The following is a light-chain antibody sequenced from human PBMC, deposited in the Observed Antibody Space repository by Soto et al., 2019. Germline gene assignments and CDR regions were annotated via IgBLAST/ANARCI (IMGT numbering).Light chain of an antibody. CDR2: DNN. J-gene: IGLJ3*02. CDR1: SSNIGSSY. Sequence: QSVLTQPPSVSAAPGQKVTISCSGTSSNIGSSYVSWYQQLPGTAPKLLIYDNNKRPSGIPDRFSGSKSGTSATLGITGLQTGDEADYYCGTWDSSLSAGVFGGRTKVTVL. CDR3: GTWDSSLSAGV. V-gene: IGLV1-51*01.